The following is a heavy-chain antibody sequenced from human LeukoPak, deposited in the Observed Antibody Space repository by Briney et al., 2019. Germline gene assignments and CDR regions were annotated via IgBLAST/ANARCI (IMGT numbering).Heavy chain of an antibody. CDR1: GGSISSSSYY. D-gene: IGHD2-2*01. CDR3: ARPIVPAAIDAFDI. Sequence: SETLSLTCTVSGGSISSSSYYWSWIRQPPGKGLEWIGEINHSGSTNYNPSLKSRVTISVDTSKNQFSLKLSSVTAADTAVYYCARPIVPAAIDAFDIWGQGTMVTVSS. V-gene: IGHV4-39*01. CDR2: INHSGST. J-gene: IGHJ3*02.